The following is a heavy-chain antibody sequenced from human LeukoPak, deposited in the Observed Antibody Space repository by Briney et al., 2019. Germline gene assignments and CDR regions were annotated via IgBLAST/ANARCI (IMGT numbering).Heavy chain of an antibody. V-gene: IGHV1-69*13. D-gene: IGHD3-22*01. CDR3: ARSADNYYYDSSGYYSLDY. CDR2: IIPIFGTA. CDR1: GGTFSSYA. Sequence: GASVKVSCKASGGTFSSYAISWVRQAPGQGLEWMGGIIPIFGTANYAQKFQGRVTITADESASTAYMELSSLRSEDTAVYYCARSADNYYYDSSGYYSLDYWGQGTLVTASS. J-gene: IGHJ4*02.